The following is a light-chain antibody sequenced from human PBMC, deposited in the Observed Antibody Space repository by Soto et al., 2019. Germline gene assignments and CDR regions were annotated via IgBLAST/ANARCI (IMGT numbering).Light chain of an antibody. V-gene: IGKV3-15*01. J-gene: IGKJ2*01. CDR3: QQYNNWSPST. CDR2: GSS. CDR1: QSVSSN. Sequence: EIVMTQSPATLSVSPGERATLSCRASQSVSSNLAWYQQKPGQAPRRLVYGSSTRATGIPARFSGSGSGTEFTLTISSLQSEDFAVYYCQQYNNWSPSTFGNGNKLEIK.